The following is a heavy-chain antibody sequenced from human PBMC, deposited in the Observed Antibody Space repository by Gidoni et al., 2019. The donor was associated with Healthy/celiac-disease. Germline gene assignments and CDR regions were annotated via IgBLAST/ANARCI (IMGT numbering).Heavy chain of an antibody. V-gene: IGHV3-23*01. CDR2: ISGSGGST. CDR3: AKRLWFGELFTSLAFDI. J-gene: IGHJ3*02. D-gene: IGHD3-10*01. Sequence: EVQLLESGGGLVQPGGSLRLSCAASGFTFSSYAMSWVRQAPGKGLEWVSAISGSGGSTYYADSVKGRFTISRDNSKNTLYLQMNSLRAEDTAVYYCAKRLWFGELFTSLAFDIWGQGTMVTVSS. CDR1: GFTFSSYA.